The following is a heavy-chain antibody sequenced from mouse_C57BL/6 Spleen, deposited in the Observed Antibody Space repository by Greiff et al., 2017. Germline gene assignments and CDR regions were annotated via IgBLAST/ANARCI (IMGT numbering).Heavy chain of an antibody. V-gene: IGHV14-3*01. D-gene: IGHD2-5*01. CDR2: IDPANGNT. J-gene: IGHJ3*01. CDR3: ARMDSNYPAWFCD. CDR1: GFNIKNNY. Sequence: VQLQQSVAALVRPGASVKLSCTASGFNIKNNYMHWVKQRPEQGLEWIGRIDPANGNTKYAQKLQGKDTITADTSSNTAYLQLSSLTSEDTAIYYCARMDSNYPAWFCDWGQGTLVTVSA.